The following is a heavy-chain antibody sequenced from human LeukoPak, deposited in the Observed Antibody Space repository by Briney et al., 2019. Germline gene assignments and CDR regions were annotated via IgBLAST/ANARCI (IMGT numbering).Heavy chain of an antibody. CDR1: GGSISTFS. J-gene: IGHJ5*02. Sequence: SETLSLTCTVSGGSISTFSWNWIRQPPGQGLERIGYVNSNGGTYNNSSLKSRVTVSLDMSKNQFSLKLSSATAADTAVYYCARDAGGTWFDPWGQGILVTVSS. CDR3: ARDAGGTWFDP. CDR2: VNSNGGT. V-gene: IGHV4-59*01.